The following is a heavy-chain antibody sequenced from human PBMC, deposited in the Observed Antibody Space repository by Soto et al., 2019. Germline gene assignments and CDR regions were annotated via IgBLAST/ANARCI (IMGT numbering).Heavy chain of an antibody. CDR2: IYPGDSDT. Sequence: GESLKISCKGSGYSFTSYWIGWVRQMPGKGLEWMGIIYPGDSDTRYSPSFQGQVTISADKSISTAYLQWSSLKASDTAMYYCARHKKYSSSLYYYYGMDVWGQGTTATVSS. J-gene: IGHJ6*02. CDR1: GYSFTSYW. D-gene: IGHD6-6*01. V-gene: IGHV5-51*01. CDR3: ARHKKYSSSLYYYYGMDV.